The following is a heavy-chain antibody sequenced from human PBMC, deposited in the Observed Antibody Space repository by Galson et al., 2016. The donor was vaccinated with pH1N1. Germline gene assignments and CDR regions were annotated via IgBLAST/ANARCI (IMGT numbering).Heavy chain of an antibody. D-gene: IGHD6-19*01. V-gene: IGHV6-1*01. CDR2: TYYRSKWFY. Sequence: CAISGDSVSNNSAAWNWIRQSPSRGLEWLGRTYYRSKWFYNYAVSVQGRITINPDTSKNQFSLQLNSVTPEDTAVYYCARHSPGRAVGVFDCWGQGTLVTVSS. CDR3: ARHSPGRAVGVFDC. J-gene: IGHJ4*02. CDR1: GDSVSNNSAA.